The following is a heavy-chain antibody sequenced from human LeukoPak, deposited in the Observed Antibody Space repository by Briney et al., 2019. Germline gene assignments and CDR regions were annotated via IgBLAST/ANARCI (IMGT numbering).Heavy chain of an antibody. CDR2: ISSSSSTI. D-gene: IGHD6-13*01. J-gene: IGHJ4*02. Sequence: QPGGSLRLSCAASGFTFSSYSMNWVRQAPGKGLEWVSYISSSSSTIYYADSVKGRFTISRDNAKNSLYLQMNSLRAEDTAVYYCARASAARPFDYWGQGTLVTVSS. CDR3: ARASAARPFDY. V-gene: IGHV3-48*01. CDR1: GFTFSSYS.